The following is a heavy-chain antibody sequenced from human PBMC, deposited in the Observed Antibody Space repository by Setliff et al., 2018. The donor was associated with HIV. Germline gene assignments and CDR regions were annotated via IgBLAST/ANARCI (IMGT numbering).Heavy chain of an antibody. D-gene: IGHD6-19*01. J-gene: IGHJ3*02. Sequence: GESLKISCQGSGYSFSNYWIGWVRQMPGKGLEWMGIIYPGDSDTRYSPSFQGQVTISADKSISTAYLQWSSLKASDTAMYYCARGRQWLVHDAFDIWGQGTMVTVSS. CDR1: GYSFSNYW. CDR3: ARGRQWLVHDAFDI. V-gene: IGHV5-51*01. CDR2: IYPGDSDT.